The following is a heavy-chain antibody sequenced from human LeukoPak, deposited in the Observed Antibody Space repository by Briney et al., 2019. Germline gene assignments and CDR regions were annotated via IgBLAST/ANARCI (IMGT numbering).Heavy chain of an antibody. D-gene: IGHD4-23*01. CDR1: GLTFSSYW. J-gene: IGHJ4*02. CDR2: IDRDGSRI. Sequence: GGSLRLSCAASGLTFSSYWMHWVRHAPGKGLVWVSRIDRDGSRINYADSVKGRFTISRDNGKNTLFLQMNSLRAEDAAVYYCVRGNDYGGPHYWGQGTLVTVSS. V-gene: IGHV3-74*01. CDR3: VRGNDYGGPHY.